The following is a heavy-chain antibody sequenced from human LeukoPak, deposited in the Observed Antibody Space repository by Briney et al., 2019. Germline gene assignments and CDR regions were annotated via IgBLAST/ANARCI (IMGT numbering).Heavy chain of an antibody. D-gene: IGHD6-13*01. J-gene: IGHJ5*02. CDR2: IYYSGST. Sequence: PSETLSLTCTVSGGSISSSSYYWGWVRQPPGKGLEWIGSIYYSGSTYYNPSLKSRVTISVDTSKNQFSLKLSSVTAADTAVYYCARALSSSWYPPHWFDPWGQGTLVTVSS. V-gene: IGHV4-39*01. CDR3: ARALSSSWYPPHWFDP. CDR1: GGSISSSSYY.